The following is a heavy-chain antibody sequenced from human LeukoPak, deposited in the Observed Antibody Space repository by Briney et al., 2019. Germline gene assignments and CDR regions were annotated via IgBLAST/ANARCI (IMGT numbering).Heavy chain of an antibody. CDR3: ARTYYDGSRNPNWFDP. CDR1: GGTFSSYA. CDR2: MKPDSGAT. V-gene: IGHV1-8*01. J-gene: IGHJ5*02. Sequence: ASVKVSCKASGGTFSSYAISWVRQAPGQGLEWMGWMKPDSGATDYAEKFRGRVTLTSDTSTSTAYMELSGLRSEDTAVYFCARTYYDGSRNPNWFDPWGQGTLVTVSS. D-gene: IGHD3-22*01.